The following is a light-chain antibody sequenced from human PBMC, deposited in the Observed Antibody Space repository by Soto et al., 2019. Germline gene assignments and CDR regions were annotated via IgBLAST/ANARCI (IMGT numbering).Light chain of an antibody. J-gene: IGKJ2*01. V-gene: IGKV3-15*01. CDR2: GAS. CDR3: QHYNNWPPYT. CDR1: QSVSSN. Sequence: EIVMTQSPATLSLSPGESATLSCRASQSVSSNLAWYQQKPGQSPMLLIYGASTRATGIPSRFSGSGSGTEFTLTISSLQSEDFAVYYCQHYNNWPPYTFGQGTKLEIK.